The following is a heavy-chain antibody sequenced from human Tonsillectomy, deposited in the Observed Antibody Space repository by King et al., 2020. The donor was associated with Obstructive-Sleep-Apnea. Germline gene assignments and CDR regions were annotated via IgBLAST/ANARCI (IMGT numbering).Heavy chain of an antibody. J-gene: IGHJ3*02. CDR2: IWYDGSK. V-gene: IGHV3-33*01. CDR3: ARGDGYNHDAFDI. Sequence: VQLVESGGGVVQPGRSLRLSCAASGFTFRSYGMHWVRQAPGKGLEGVSVIWYDGSKYYGDSVKGRFTISRDNSKTTLYLQMNSLRAEDTAVYYCARGDGYNHDAFDIWGQGTMVTVSS. CDR1: GFTFRSYG. D-gene: IGHD5-24*01.